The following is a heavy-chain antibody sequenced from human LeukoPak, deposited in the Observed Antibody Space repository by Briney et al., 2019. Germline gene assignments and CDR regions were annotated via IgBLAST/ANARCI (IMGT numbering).Heavy chain of an antibody. CDR2: INHSGST. CDR1: GGSFSGYY. Sequence: PSETLSLTCAVYGGSFSGYYWSWIRQPPGKGLEWIGEINHSGSTNYNPSLKSRVTISVDTSKNQFSLKLSSVTAADTAVYYCASTPECARRSYSSSWFPPFFDYWGQGTLVTVSS. V-gene: IGHV4-34*01. D-gene: IGHD6-13*01. CDR3: ASTPECARRSYSSSWFPPFFDY. J-gene: IGHJ4*02.